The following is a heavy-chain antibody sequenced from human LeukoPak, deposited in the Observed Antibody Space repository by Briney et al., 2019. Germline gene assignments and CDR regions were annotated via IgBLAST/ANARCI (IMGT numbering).Heavy chain of an antibody. CDR3: ARVHPAYYGSGSYYNEDY. J-gene: IGHJ4*02. Sequence: ASVKVSCKASGYTFTSYGISWVRQAPGQGLEWMGWISAYNGNTNYAQKLQGRVTMTTDTSTSTAYMELRSLRPDDTAVYYCARVHPAYYGSGSYYNEDYWGQGTLVTVSS. CDR2: ISAYNGNT. CDR1: GYTFTSYG. V-gene: IGHV1-18*01. D-gene: IGHD3-10*01.